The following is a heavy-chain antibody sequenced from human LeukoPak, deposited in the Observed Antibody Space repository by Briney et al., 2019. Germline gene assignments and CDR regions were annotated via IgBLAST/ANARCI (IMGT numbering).Heavy chain of an antibody. CDR2: INHNSGGT. D-gene: IGHD5-12*01. V-gene: IGHV1-2*02. CDR1: GSTFTGYY. Sequence: GASVKPSCKASGSTFTGYYMHWVRQAPGQGLEWMGWINHNSGGTNYAQKFQGMVTMTRDTSISTAYMELSRLRSDDTAVYYCARRSIVANDYWGQGSLVTVSS. CDR3: ARRSIVANDY. J-gene: IGHJ4*02.